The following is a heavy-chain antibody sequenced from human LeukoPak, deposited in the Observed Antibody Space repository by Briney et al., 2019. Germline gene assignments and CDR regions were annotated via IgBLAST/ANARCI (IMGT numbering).Heavy chain of an antibody. CDR1: GGTFSSYA. V-gene: IGHV1-69*06. CDR2: IIPIFGTA. Sequence: SVKVSCKASGGTFSSYAISWVRQAPGQGLEWMGGIIPIFGTANYAQKFQGRVTITADKSTSTAYMELSSLRSEDTAVYYCARAPFAAALGNWFDPWGQGTLVTVSS. D-gene: IGHD6-13*01. CDR3: ARAPFAAALGNWFDP. J-gene: IGHJ5*02.